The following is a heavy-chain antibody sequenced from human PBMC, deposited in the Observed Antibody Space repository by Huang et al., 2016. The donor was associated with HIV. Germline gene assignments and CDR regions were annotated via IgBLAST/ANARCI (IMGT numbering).Heavy chain of an antibody. V-gene: IGHV3-30*04. CDR1: GFTFSSFP. D-gene: IGHD2-2*01. Sequence: QVQLVESGGGVVQPGRSLRLSCAASGFTFSSFPMHWVRQDPGEGMEWLAVVPPDGRNKDYSDSVKGRFTIARDNSKNTGYLEMNSLKLEDTAVYYCARGASTKDYYFYYMDVWGKGTAVTVSS. CDR2: VPPDGRNK. J-gene: IGHJ6*03. CDR3: ARGASTKDYYFYYMDV.